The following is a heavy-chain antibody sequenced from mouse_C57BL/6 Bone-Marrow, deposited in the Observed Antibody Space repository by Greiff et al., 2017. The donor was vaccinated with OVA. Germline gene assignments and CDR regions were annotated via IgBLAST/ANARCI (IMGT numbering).Heavy chain of an antibody. CDR3: ANYGSSPYWYFDV. D-gene: IGHD1-1*01. CDR1: GYTFTSYW. CDR2: IDPSDSYT. Sequence: QVQLQQPGAELVKPGASVKLSCKASGYTFTSYWMQWVKQRPGQGLEWIGEIDPSDSYTNYNQKFKGKATLTVDTSSSTAYMQLSSLTSEDSAVYYCANYGSSPYWYFDVWGTGTTVTVSS. V-gene: IGHV1-50*01. J-gene: IGHJ1*03.